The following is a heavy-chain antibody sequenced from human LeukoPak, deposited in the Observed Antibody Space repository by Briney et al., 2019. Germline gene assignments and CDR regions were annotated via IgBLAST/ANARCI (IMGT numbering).Heavy chain of an antibody. CDR1: GFDFGAYE. CDR3: TTLGYHLDS. CDR2: FAGSDTTK. D-gene: IGHD3-22*01. V-gene: IGHV3-48*03. Sequence: GGSLRLSCAASGFDFGAYEMNWVRQAPGKGLEWVEYFAGSDTTKYYADSVRGRFTISRDNAKKSLYLQMKSLRAEDTALYYCTTLGYHLDSWGQGTLVTVSS. J-gene: IGHJ4*02.